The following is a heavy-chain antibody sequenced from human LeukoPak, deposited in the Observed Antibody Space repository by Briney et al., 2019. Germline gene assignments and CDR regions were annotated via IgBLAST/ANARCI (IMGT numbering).Heavy chain of an antibody. D-gene: IGHD3-22*01. CDR1: GGTVSRYA. J-gene: IGHJ3*02. CDR3: ARPINYYDSSGEGVYAFDI. V-gene: IGHV1-69*04. Sequence: SVKVSCKASGGTVSRYAISWVRQAPGQGLEWMGRIIPIFGIANYAQKFQGRVTITADKSTSTAYMELSSLRSEDTAVYYCARPINYYDSSGEGVYAFDIWGQGTMVTVSS. CDR2: IIPIFGIA.